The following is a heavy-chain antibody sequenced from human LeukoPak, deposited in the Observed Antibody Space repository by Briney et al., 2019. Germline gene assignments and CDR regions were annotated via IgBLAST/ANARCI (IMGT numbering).Heavy chain of an antibody. CDR3: ARGRDYGGNFDY. J-gene: IGHJ4*02. CDR2: MNPNSGNT. CDR1: GYTFTAYY. D-gene: IGHD4-23*01. Sequence: ASVKVSCKASGYTFTAYYFHWVRQAPGQGLEWMGWMNPNSGNTGYAQKFQGRVTMTRNTSISTAYMELSSLRSEDTAVYYCARGRDYGGNFDYWGQGTLVTVSS. V-gene: IGHV1-8*02.